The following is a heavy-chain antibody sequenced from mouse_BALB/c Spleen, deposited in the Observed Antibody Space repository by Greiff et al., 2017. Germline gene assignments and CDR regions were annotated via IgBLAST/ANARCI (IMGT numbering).Heavy chain of an antibody. D-gene: IGHD2-3*01. Sequence: EVQLQESGPSLVKPSQTLSLTCSVTGDSITSGYWNWIRKFPGNKLEYMGYISYSGSTYYNPSLKSRISITRDTSKNQYYLQLNSVTTEDTATYYCARNGYYPYWYFDVWGAGTTVTVSS. V-gene: IGHV3-8*02. CDR3: ARNGYYPYWYFDV. CDR1: GDSITSGY. J-gene: IGHJ1*01. CDR2: ISYSGST.